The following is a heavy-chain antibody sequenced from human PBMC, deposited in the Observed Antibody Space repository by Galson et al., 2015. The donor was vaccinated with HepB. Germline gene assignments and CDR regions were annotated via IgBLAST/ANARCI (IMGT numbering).Heavy chain of an antibody. V-gene: IGHV3-7*03. CDR1: GLTFRNYW. Sequence: SLRLSCAVSGLTFRNYWMGWVRQAPGKGLEWVANINQDGSDKYYGDSVKGRFTISRGNARDSVYLQVNSLRAEDTAVYYCARDGLSDGAGHWGQGTLVTVSS. D-gene: IGHD3-16*02. CDR3: ARDGLSDGAGH. CDR2: INQDGSDK. J-gene: IGHJ4*02.